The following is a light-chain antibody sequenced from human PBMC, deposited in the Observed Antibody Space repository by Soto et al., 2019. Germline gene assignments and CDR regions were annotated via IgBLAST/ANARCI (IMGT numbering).Light chain of an antibody. CDR2: DAS. V-gene: IGKV3-11*01. CDR1: QSVSSN. J-gene: IGKJ4*01. CDR3: QQRSNWPPVT. Sequence: EVVLTQSPATLSLSPGERATLSCRASQSVSSNLAWYQQKPGQAPSLLIYDASERATGIPARFSGSGSGTDFTLTIRSLEPEDFVVYYCQQRSNWPPVTFGGGTKVDI.